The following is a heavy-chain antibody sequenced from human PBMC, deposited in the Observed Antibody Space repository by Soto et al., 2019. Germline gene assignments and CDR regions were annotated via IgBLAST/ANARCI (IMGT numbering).Heavy chain of an antibody. Sequence: GASVKVSCKASGYTFTSYGISWVRQAPGQGLEWMGWISAYNGNTNYAQKLQGRVTMTTDTSTSTAYMELRSLRSDDTAVYYCARDTDRPYYGSGESNWFDPWGQGTLVTVSS. CDR2: ISAYNGNT. CDR3: ARDTDRPYYGSGESNWFDP. V-gene: IGHV1-18*01. CDR1: GYTFTSYG. D-gene: IGHD3-10*01. J-gene: IGHJ5*02.